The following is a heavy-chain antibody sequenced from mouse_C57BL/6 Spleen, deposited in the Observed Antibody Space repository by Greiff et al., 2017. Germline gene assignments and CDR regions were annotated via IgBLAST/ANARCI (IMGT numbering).Heavy chain of an antibody. CDR1: GYTFTSYW. D-gene: IGHD2-3*01. CDR2: IYPGSGST. V-gene: IGHV1-55*01. Sequence: QVQLQQPGAELVKPGASVKMSCKASGYTFTSYWITWVKQRPGQGLEWIGDIYPGSGSTNYNEKFKSKATLTVDTSSSTAYMQLSSLTSEDSAVYYCARDGDGYSRAMDYWGQGTSVTVSS. J-gene: IGHJ4*01. CDR3: ARDGDGYSRAMDY.